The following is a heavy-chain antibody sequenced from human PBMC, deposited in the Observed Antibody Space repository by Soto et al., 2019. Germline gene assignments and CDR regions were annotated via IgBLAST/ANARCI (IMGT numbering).Heavy chain of an antibody. J-gene: IGHJ4*02. CDR1: GYILTSYY. Sequence: GASVKVSCKASGYILTSYYIQWVRQAPGQGLEWMGWINPFDGSRMFAQSFQGRVTMTRDTSTSTVYMEVSSLRSEDTAVYYCSRVDPGETSPFDHWGQGTLVTVSS. V-gene: IGHV1-46*03. D-gene: IGHD3-10*01. CDR2: INPFDGSR. CDR3: SRVDPGETSPFDH.